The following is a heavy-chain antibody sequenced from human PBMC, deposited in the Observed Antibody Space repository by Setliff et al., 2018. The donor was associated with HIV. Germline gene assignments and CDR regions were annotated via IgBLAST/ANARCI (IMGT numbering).Heavy chain of an antibody. CDR2: INDNGST. V-gene: IGHV4-34*01. J-gene: IGHJ5*02. CDR1: GGSFSNYY. Sequence: SETLSLTCAVYGGSFSNYYWSWIRQPPGKGLEWIGEINDNGSTNYNPSLQGRVTISVDTSKDQFSLKLSSLTAADTAVYYCARGRTQWPNYNYFDPWGLGTLVTVSS. D-gene: IGHD6-19*01. CDR3: ARGRTQWPNYNYFDP.